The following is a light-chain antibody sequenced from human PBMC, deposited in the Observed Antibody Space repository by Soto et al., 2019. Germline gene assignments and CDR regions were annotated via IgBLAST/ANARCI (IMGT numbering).Light chain of an antibody. CDR1: QSVDIN. Sequence: EIVLTQSPATLSVSPGERVTLSCRASQSVDINLAWYQQRPGQAPRLLIYAASTRATGIPARFSGSGSGTEFTLTISSLQPDDFATYYCQQYNSPWTFGQGTKVDIK. CDR2: AAS. CDR3: QQYNSPWT. J-gene: IGKJ1*01. V-gene: IGKV3-15*01.